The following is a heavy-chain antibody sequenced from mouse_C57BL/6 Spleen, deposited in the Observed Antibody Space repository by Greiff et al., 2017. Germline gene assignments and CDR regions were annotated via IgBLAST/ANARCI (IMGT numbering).Heavy chain of an antibody. V-gene: IGHV1-69*01. CDR2: IDPSDSYT. J-gene: IGHJ2*01. CDR1: GYTFTSYW. Sequence: QVQLQQPGAELVMPGASVKLSCKASGYTFTSYWMHWVKQRPGQGLEWIGEIDPSDSYTNYNQKFKGKSTLTVDKSSSTAYMQLSSLTSEDSAVYYCARKGRWSLDYWGQGTTLTVSS. CDR3: ARKGRWSLDY. D-gene: IGHD2-3*01.